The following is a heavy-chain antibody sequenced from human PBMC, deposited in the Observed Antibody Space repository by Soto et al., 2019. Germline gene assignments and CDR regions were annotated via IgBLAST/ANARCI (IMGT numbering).Heavy chain of an antibody. V-gene: IGHV4-4*02. D-gene: IGHD3-22*01. CDR2: IFHSGST. J-gene: IGHJ4*02. CDR1: GGSISSPNW. Sequence: SETLSLTCAVSGGSISSPNWWSWVRQSPGKGLEWIGEIFHSGSTNYNPSLKSRVTILVDKSKNQFSLILNSVTAADTAVYYCARDSSGYQPWGQGTLVTVSS. CDR3: ARDSSGYQP.